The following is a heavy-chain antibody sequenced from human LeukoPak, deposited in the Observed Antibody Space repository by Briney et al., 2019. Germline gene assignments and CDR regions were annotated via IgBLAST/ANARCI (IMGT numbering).Heavy chain of an antibody. J-gene: IGHJ4*02. Sequence: SETLSLTCTVPGGSISSYYWSWIRQPPGKGLEWIGYIYYSGSTNYNPSLKSRVTISVDTSKNQFSLKLSSVTAADTAVYYCARGYCSSTSCLIGDYYFDYWGQGTLVTVSS. CDR2: IYYSGST. V-gene: IGHV4-59*01. D-gene: IGHD2-2*01. CDR3: ARGYCSSTSCLIGDYYFDY. CDR1: GGSISSYY.